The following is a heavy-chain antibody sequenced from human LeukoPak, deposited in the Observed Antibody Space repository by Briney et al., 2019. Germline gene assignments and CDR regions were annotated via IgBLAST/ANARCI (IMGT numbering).Heavy chain of an antibody. Sequence: PGGSLRLSCAASGFTFSSYEMNWVRQAPGKGLEWVSYISSSGSTIYYADSVKGRFTISRDNAKNSLYLQMNSLRAEDTAVYYCARRLLMVYANWFDPWGQGTLVTVSS. D-gene: IGHD2-8*01. CDR3: ARRLLMVYANWFDP. CDR1: GFTFSSYE. J-gene: IGHJ5*02. V-gene: IGHV3-48*03. CDR2: ISSSGSTI.